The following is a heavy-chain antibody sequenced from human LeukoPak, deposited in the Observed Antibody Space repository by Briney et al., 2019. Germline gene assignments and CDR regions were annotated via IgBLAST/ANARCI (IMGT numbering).Heavy chain of an antibody. CDR2: IYSSGST. D-gene: IGHD6-13*01. CDR3: ARGSTYSSNWGQIGYYFDY. J-gene: IGHJ4*02. CDR1: GGSISSGSYY. V-gene: IGHV4-61*02. Sequence: SQTLSLTCTVSGGSISSGSYYWSWIRQPAGKGLEWIGRIYSSGSTNYNPSLKSRVTTSVDTSKNQFSLKLSSVTAADTAVYYCARGSTYSSNWGQIGYYFDYWGQGTLVTVSS.